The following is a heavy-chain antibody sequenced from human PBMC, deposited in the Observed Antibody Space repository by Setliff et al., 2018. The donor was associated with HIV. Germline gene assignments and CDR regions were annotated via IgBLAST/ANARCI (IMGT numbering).Heavy chain of an antibody. V-gene: IGHV1-69*06. Sequence: SVKVSCKASGDTFSNYGINWVRQAPGQGLEWMGRIIPIFGSGNYAQKFQGRLTITADKSTTTAYLDLGSLTSEDTAVYFCASSPPYDDLWRGYYQPLKSWGQGTLVTVSS. CDR1: GDTFSNYG. CDR3: ASSPPYDDLWRGYYQPLKS. CDR2: IIPIFGSG. D-gene: IGHD3-3*01. J-gene: IGHJ5*02.